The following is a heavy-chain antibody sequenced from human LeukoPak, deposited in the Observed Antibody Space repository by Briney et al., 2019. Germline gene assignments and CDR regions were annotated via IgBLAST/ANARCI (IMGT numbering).Heavy chain of an antibody. J-gene: IGHJ4*02. Sequence: SETLSLTCTVSGASISDHYWGWIRQPPGKGLEWVGYALYRGNTNYTPSLKSRVSMSVDPSKTQFSLRLTSVTAADTAVYYCARLLLDGSRTLFDSWGQGTLVTVSS. D-gene: IGHD3-10*01. CDR2: ALYRGNT. V-gene: IGHV4-59*08. CDR3: ARLLLDGSRTLFDS. CDR1: GASISDHY.